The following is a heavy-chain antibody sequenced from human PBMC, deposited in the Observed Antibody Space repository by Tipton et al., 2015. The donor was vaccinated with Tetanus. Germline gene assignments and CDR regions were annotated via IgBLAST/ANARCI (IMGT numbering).Heavy chain of an antibody. CDR1: GASISSAA. D-gene: IGHD6-13*01. CDR3: ARSIAAAAVWPYDF. V-gene: IGHV4-30-2*01. CDR2: IFHRGSP. Sequence: TLSLTCDVSGASISSAAWTWIRQPSGKGLEWIGHIFHRGSPNYNPSLKSRITMSVDTTKKRISLRLASLMAADTAVYFCARSIAAAAVWPYDFWGQGTLVTVTS. J-gene: IGHJ4*02.